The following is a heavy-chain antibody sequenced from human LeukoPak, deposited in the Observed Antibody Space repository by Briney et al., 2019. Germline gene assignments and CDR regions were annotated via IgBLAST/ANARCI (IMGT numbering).Heavy chain of an antibody. V-gene: IGHV3-72*01. J-gene: IGHJ4*02. Sequence: GGSLRLSCAASGFTFSDHYMDWVRQAPGKGLEWVGRTRNKADTYTTHYAASVEGRFTISKDDSKNSLYLQMNSLKTEDTAVYYCAHLGGVVTATTDFGYWGQGTLVTVSS. CDR2: TRNKADTYTT. CDR3: AHLGGVVTATTDFGY. D-gene: IGHD2-2*01. CDR1: GFTFSDHY.